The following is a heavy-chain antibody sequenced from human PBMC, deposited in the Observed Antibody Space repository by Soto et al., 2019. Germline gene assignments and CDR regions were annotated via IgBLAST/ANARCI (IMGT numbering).Heavy chain of an antibody. D-gene: IGHD6-19*01. CDR1: GFTVSSNY. CDR2: IYSGGST. CDR3: ARVRRAVAGRGGFDY. Sequence: EVQLVESGGGLVQPGGSLRLSCAASGFTVSSNYMSWVRQAPGKELEWVSVIYSGGSTYYADSVKGRFTISRHNSKNTLYLQMNSLRAEDTAVYYCARVRRAVAGRGGFDYWGQGTLVTVSS. V-gene: IGHV3-53*04. J-gene: IGHJ4*02.